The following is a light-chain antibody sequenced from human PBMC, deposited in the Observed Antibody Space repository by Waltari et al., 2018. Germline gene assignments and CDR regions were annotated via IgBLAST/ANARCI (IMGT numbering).Light chain of an antibody. Sequence: QSALTQPASVSGSPGQSNTISCPGTRSDVGSYTYVSWYQQHPGKAPKLMIYDVSKRPSGVSNRFSGSKSGNTASLPISGLQAEDEADYYCSSYTTSTTLVFGGGTKLTVL. CDR2: DVS. V-gene: IGLV2-14*01. J-gene: IGLJ3*02. CDR1: RSDVGSYTY. CDR3: SSYTTSTTLV.